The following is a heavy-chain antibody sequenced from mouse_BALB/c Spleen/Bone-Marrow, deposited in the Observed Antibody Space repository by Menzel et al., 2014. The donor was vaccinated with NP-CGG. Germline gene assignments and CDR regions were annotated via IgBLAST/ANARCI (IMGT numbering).Heavy chain of an antibody. J-gene: IGHJ3*01. Sequence: EVQLQQSGAELVKPGASVKLSCTASGFNIKDTYMHWVKQRPEQGLEWIGRIDPANGNTKYDPKFQGKATITADTSSNIAYLQLSSLTSEDTAVYYCARNVNYGAWFAYWGQGTLVTVSA. D-gene: IGHD2-1*01. CDR1: GFNIKDTY. CDR3: ARNVNYGAWFAY. CDR2: IDPANGNT. V-gene: IGHV14-3*02.